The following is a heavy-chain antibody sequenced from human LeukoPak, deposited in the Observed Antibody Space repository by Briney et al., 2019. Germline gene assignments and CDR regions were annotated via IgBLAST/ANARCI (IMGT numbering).Heavy chain of an antibody. J-gene: IGHJ4*02. CDR3: TRTSPGIPLDF. CDR2: ISHSGRT. V-gene: IGHV4-34*01. Sequence: SETLSLTCAVSGVSFTGYYCSWIRQPPGKGPEWIGEISHSGRTAYNPSLKSRVAISLDTSKNQFSLKLSFVSAADTAVYYCTRTSPGIPLDFWGQGTLVTVSS. CDR1: GVSFTGYY. D-gene: IGHD1-1*01.